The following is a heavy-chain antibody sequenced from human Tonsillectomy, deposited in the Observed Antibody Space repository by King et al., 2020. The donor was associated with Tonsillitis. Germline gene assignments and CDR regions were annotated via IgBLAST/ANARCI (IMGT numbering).Heavy chain of an antibody. J-gene: IGHJ4*02. V-gene: IGHV4-31*03. CDR3: AGSGATFDI. CDR1: GASISSDGYF. Sequence: QLQESGPGLVKPSQTLSLTCTVSGASISSDGYFWSWIRQHPGKGLEWIAYIYYSGSTYYNPSLKSRATITIDTSKNQFSLKLTSVTAADTAVYFCAGSGATFDIWGQGTLVPVSS. CDR2: IYYSGST. D-gene: IGHD2-15*01.